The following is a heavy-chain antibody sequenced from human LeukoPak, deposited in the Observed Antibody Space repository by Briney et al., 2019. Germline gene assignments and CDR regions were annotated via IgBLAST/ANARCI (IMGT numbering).Heavy chain of an antibody. J-gene: IGHJ4*02. CDR1: GNSITSDF. Sequence: SETLSLTCIVSGNSITSDFWSWIRQSPEKGLEWIGYINYSGRSEYDPSLKSRVTISVDRSRKRVSLKMRSVTAADTAVYYCARLDCLSDECYNYWAVGALVTVSS. V-gene: IGHV4-59*08. CDR2: INYSGRS. D-gene: IGHD2-21*01. CDR3: ARLDCLSDECYNY.